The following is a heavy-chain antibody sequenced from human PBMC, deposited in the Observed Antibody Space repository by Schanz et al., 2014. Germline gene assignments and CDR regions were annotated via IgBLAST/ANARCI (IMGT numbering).Heavy chain of an antibody. Sequence: MQLLESGGGLAQPGGSLRLSCTASGFTFSSYALHWVRQAPGKGLEWVAVIWSDGTNEYYADSVKGRFTISRDNSKNTLYLQMNSLRADDTAVYYCARNRGSGGQNWYFDLWGRGTLVTVSS. CDR1: GFTFSSYA. V-gene: IGHV3-33*08. CDR2: IWSDGTNE. CDR3: ARNRGSGGQNWYFDL. D-gene: IGHD1-26*01. J-gene: IGHJ2*01.